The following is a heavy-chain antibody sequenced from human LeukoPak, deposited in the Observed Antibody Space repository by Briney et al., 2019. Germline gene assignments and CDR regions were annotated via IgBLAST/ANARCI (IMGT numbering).Heavy chain of an antibody. CDR1: GYSFTSYW. CDR3: ARPREAANDAFDI. J-gene: IGHJ3*02. D-gene: IGHD2-15*01. Sequence: GESLQISCQGSGYSFTSYWIGWVRQMPGKGLEWMGIIYPGDSDTRYSPSFQGQVTISADKSISTAYLQWSSLKASDTAMYYCARPREAANDAFDIWGQGTMVTVSS. CDR2: IYPGDSDT. V-gene: IGHV5-51*01.